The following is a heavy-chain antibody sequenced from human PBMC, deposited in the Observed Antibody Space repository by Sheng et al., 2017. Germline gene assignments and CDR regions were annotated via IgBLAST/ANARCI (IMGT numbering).Heavy chain of an antibody. CDR2: INPNSGGT. J-gene: IGHJ3*02. Sequence: QVQLVQSGAEVKKPGASVKVSCKASGYTFTGYYMHWVRQAPGQGLEWMGWINPNSGGTNYAQKFQGRVTMTRDTSISTAYMELSRLRSDDTAVYYCARDRYDFWSGYSTNDAFDIWGQGTMVTVSS. D-gene: IGHD3-3*01. V-gene: IGHV1-2*02. CDR1: GYTFTGYY. CDR3: ARDRYDFWSGYSTNDAFDI.